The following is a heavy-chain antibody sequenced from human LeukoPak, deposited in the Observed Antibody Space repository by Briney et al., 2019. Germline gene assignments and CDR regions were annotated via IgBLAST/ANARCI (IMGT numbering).Heavy chain of an antibody. CDR3: AREFRHYDFWSGYSGWFDP. V-gene: IGHV3-72*01. CDR1: GFTFSDHY. CDR2: TRNKANSYTT. D-gene: IGHD3-3*01. J-gene: IGHJ5*02. Sequence: GGSLRLSCAASGFTFSDHYMDWVRQAPGKGLEWVGRTRNKANSYTTEYAASVKGRFPISRDDSKNSLYLQMNSLKTEDTVVYYCAREFRHYDFWSGYSGWFDPWGQGTLVTVSS.